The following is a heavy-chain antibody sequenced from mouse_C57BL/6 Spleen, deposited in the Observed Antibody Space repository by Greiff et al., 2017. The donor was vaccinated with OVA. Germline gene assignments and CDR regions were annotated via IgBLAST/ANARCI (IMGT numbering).Heavy chain of an antibody. V-gene: IGHV1-55*01. J-gene: IGHJ3*01. Sequence: QVQLQQPGAELVKPGASVKMSCKASGYTFTSYWITWVKQRPGQGLEWIGDIYPGSGSTNYNEKFKSKATLTVDTSSSTAYMQLSSLTSEDSAVDYCARRRDYDGGFAYWGQGTLVTVSA. D-gene: IGHD2-3*01. CDR3: ARRRDYDGGFAY. CDR2: IYPGSGST. CDR1: GYTFTSYW.